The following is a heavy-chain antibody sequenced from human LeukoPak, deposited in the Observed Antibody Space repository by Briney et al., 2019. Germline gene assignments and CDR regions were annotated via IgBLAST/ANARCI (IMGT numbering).Heavy chain of an antibody. CDR2: INPNSGDT. CDR1: GYTFTAYC. CDR3: ARDHRVAAAAEIDY. J-gene: IGHJ4*02. V-gene: IGHV1-2*02. Sequence: SVKVSCKASGYTFTAYCIHWVRQAPGQGLEWMGWINPNSGDTNYSQKFQGRVTMTRDTSINTAYMELSRLRSDDTAVYYCARDHRVAAAAEIDYWGQGTLVTVSS. D-gene: IGHD6-25*01.